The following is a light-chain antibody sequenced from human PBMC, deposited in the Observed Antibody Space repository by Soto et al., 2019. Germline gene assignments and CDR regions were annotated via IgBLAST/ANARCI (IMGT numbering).Light chain of an antibody. V-gene: IGKV3D-15*01. CDR2: GAS. Sequence: EIVMTQSPATLSVSPGERATLSCRASQSVSSNLAWYQQRPGQPPNLLIFGASHRAPDIPDRFSGSGSGTDFTLTISRLEPEDFATYYCQQLNSYPSTFGGGTKVDIK. J-gene: IGKJ4*01. CDR1: QSVSSN. CDR3: QQLNSYPST.